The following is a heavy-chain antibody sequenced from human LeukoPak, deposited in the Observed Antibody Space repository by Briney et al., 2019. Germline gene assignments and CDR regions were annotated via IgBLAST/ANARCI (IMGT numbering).Heavy chain of an antibody. CDR2: IYTSGST. CDR3: ARQSVRYFDWLFPNPNFDY. Sequence: SETLSLTCTVSGGSISSGSYYWSWIRQPAGKGLEWIGRIYTSGSTNYNPSLKSRVTISVDTSKNQFSLKLSSVTAADTAVYYCARQSVRYFDWLFPNPNFDYWGQGTLVTVSS. CDR1: GGSISSGSYY. J-gene: IGHJ4*02. D-gene: IGHD3-9*01. V-gene: IGHV4-61*02.